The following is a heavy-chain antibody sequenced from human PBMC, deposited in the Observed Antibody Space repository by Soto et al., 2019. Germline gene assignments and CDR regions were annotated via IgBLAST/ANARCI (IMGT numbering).Heavy chain of an antibody. CDR3: ARDIGGDIVVVVAARGLDY. CDR2: ISAYNGNT. CDR1: GYTFTSYG. D-gene: IGHD2-15*01. Sequence: QVQLVQSGAEVKKPGASVKVSCKASGYTFTSYGISWVRQAPGQGLEWMGWISAYNGNTNYAQKLQGRVTMTTGTSTSTAYMELRSLRSDDTAVYYCARDIGGDIVVVVAARGLDYWGQGTLVTVSS. J-gene: IGHJ4*02. V-gene: IGHV1-18*01.